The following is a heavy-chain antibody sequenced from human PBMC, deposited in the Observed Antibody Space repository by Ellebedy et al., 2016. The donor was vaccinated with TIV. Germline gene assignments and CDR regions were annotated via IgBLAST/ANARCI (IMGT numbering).Heavy chain of an antibody. Sequence: ASVKVSXXASGYTFTGYYMHWVRQAPGQGLEWMGWINPNSGGTNYAQKFQGRVTMTRDTSISTAYMELSRLRSDDTAVYYCARDDYGSGGHFDYWGQGTLVTVSS. CDR2: INPNSGGT. CDR3: ARDDYGSGGHFDY. J-gene: IGHJ4*02. D-gene: IGHD3-10*01. V-gene: IGHV1-2*02. CDR1: GYTFTGYY.